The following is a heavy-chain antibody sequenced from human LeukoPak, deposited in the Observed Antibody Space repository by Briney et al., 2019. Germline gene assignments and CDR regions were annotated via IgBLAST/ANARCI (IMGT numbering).Heavy chain of an antibody. CDR3: ARADYDFWSGYSTAFDY. Sequence: PSETLSLTCTVSGGSISSYYWSWIRQPPGKGLEGIGYIYYSGSTNYNPSLKGRVTISVDTSKNQCSLKLSSVTAADTAVYYCARADYDFWSGYSTAFDYWGQGTLVTVSS. V-gene: IGHV4-59*01. D-gene: IGHD3-3*01. CDR1: GGSISSYY. CDR2: IYYSGST. J-gene: IGHJ4*02.